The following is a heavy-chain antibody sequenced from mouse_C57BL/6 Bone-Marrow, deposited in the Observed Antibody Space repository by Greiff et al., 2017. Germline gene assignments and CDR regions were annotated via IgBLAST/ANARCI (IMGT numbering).Heavy chain of an antibody. V-gene: IGHV5-4*01. CDR1: GFTFSSYA. D-gene: IGHD2-1*01. Sequence: EVKLVESGGGLVKPGGSLKLSCAASGFTFSSYAMSWVRQTPEKRLEWVATISDGGSYTYYPDNVKGRFTISRDNAKNNLYLQMSHLKSEDTAMYYCARDKGAYGNFWFAYWGQGTLVTVSA. J-gene: IGHJ3*01. CDR3: ARDKGAYGNFWFAY. CDR2: ISDGGSYT.